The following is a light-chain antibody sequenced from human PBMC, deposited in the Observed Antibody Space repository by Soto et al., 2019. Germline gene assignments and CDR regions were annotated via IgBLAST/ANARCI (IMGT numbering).Light chain of an antibody. V-gene: IGKV3D-15*01. Sequence: EMVVTQSPATLSVSPGERVTLSCRTSQDVSSKLAWYQQKPGQPPSLLIYDASTRATGTPARFSGSGSGTEFTLAVSILQSEDYALYFCQQYSRWPLTFGGGTKVEIK. J-gene: IGKJ4*01. CDR1: QDVSSK. CDR3: QQYSRWPLT. CDR2: DAS.